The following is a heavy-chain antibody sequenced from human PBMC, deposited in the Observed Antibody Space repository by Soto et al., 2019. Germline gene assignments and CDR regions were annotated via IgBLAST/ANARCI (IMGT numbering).Heavy chain of an antibody. D-gene: IGHD3-3*01. J-gene: IGHJ3*02. CDR2: IIPIFGTA. CDR3: ARAVSITIFAVVSDAFDI. V-gene: IGHV1-69*13. Sequence: SVKVSCKASGGTFSSYAISWVRQAPGQGLEWMGGIIPIFGTANYAQKFQGRVTITADESTSTAYMELSSLRSEDTAVYYCARAVSITIFAVVSDAFDIWGQGTMVTVSS. CDR1: GGTFSSYA.